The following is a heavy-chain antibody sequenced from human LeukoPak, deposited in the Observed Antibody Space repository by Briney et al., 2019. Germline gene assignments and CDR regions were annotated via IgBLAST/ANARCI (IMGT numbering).Heavy chain of an antibody. V-gene: IGHV5-51*01. CDR1: GYSFTSYW. D-gene: IGHD2-15*01. CDR2: TYPGDSNT. CDR3: VRSPACSSGTCYPNWFDP. Sequence: GESLKISCQGSGYSFTSYWIGWVRQMPGKGLEWMGITYPGDSNTRYSPSFQGQVTIPADKSISSAYLQWSSLKASDTAMYYCVRSPACSSGTCYPNWFDPWGQGTLVTVSS. J-gene: IGHJ5*02.